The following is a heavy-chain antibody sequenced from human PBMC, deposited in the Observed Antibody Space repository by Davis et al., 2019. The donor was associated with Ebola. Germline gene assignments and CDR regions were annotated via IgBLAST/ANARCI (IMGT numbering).Heavy chain of an antibody. V-gene: IGHV3-23*01. J-gene: IGHJ5*01. D-gene: IGHD6-19*01. CDR2: ISGSGGRT. CDR3: AKDGSSGTWDS. CDR1: GFPFSSYD. Sequence: PGGSLRLSCSASGFPFSSYDMAWVRQAPGKGLEWVSAISGSGGRTFYLDSVKGRFTISRDFSKNTLYLEMNSLKVDDTAIYYCAKDGSSGTWDSWGQGTLVTVSS.